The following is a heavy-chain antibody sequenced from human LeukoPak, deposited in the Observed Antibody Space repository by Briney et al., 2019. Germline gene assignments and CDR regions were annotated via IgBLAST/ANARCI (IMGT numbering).Heavy chain of an antibody. CDR3: AANPPLPTRYCSRGSCYSDAFDI. CDR1: GGSVSSGSYY. CDR2: IYYSGST. Sequence: PSETLSLTCTVSGGSVSSGSYYWSWIRQPPGKGLEWIGYIYYSGSTNYNPSLKSRVTISVDTSKNQFSLKLSSVTAADTAVYYCAANPPLPTRYCSRGSCYSDAFDIWGQGTMVTVSS. D-gene: IGHD2-15*01. V-gene: IGHV4-61*01. J-gene: IGHJ3*02.